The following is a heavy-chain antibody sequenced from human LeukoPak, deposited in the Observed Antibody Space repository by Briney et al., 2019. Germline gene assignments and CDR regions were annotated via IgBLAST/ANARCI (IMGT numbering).Heavy chain of an antibody. Sequence: ASVKVSCKASGFTFTSSAVQWVRQARGQRLEWIGWIVVGSGNANYAQKFQERVTITRDMSTSTAYMELSSLRSEDTAVYYCAACPSSTSCYRSAFDIWGQGTMVTVSS. D-gene: IGHD2-2*02. CDR3: AACPSSTSCYRSAFDI. CDR1: GFTFTSSA. CDR2: IVVGSGNA. V-gene: IGHV1-58*01. J-gene: IGHJ3*02.